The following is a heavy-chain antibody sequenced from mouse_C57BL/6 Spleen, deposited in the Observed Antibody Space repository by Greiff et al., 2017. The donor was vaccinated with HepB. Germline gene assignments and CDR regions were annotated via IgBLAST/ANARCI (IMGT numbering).Heavy chain of an antibody. D-gene: IGHD1-1*01. V-gene: IGHV1-64*01. Sequence: QVQLQQPGAELVKPGASVKLSCKASGYTFTSYWMHWVRQRPGQGLEWIGVIHPNSGSTNYNEKFKSKSTLTVDKSSSTAYMQLSSLTSEDSAVYYCARFGSSYQGYAMDYWGPGTSVTVSS. CDR2: IHPNSGST. CDR1: GYTFTSYW. J-gene: IGHJ4*01. CDR3: ARFGSSYQGYAMDY.